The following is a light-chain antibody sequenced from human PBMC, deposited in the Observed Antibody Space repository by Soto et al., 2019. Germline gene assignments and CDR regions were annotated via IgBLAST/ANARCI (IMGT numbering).Light chain of an antibody. J-gene: IGKJ2*01. V-gene: IGKV3-20*01. Sequence: EIVLTQSPGTLSLSPGERATLSCRASQSVSSSYLAWYQQKPGQAPRLLIYGASSRATGIPDRFIGSGSGTDFTLTIIILEPEDSAVYYCQQYGSSPMHTFGQGTKLEIK. CDR1: QSVSSSY. CDR2: GAS. CDR3: QQYGSSPMHT.